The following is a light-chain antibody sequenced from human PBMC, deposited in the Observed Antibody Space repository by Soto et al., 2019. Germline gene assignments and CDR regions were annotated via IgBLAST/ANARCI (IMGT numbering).Light chain of an antibody. CDR3: QQAYSFPLN. V-gene: IGKV1-12*01. CDR2: GAY. J-gene: IGKJ4*01. CDR1: QGLGVW. Sequence: LQITHSSSSVAASVSEIVTIIFRACQGLGVWLGWYQQKPGKAPQLLIFGAYGLQTGVPARFSGSGSGTDFTLTISSLQPEDFATYYCQQAYSFPLNFGGGTKVDTK.